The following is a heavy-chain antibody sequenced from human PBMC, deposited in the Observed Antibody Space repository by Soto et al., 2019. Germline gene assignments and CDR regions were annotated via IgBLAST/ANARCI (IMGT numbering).Heavy chain of an antibody. D-gene: IGHD2-15*01. CDR3: ARDTGYCSGGSCYVVGYYGMDV. Sequence: QVQLVQSGAEVKKPGASVKVSCKASGYTFTSYGISWVRQAPGQGLEWMGWISAYNGNTNYAQKLQGRVTMTTDTSTSTAYMELRSLRYDDTAVYYCARDTGYCSGGSCYVVGYYGMDVWGQGTTVTVSS. CDR2: ISAYNGNT. V-gene: IGHV1-18*01. J-gene: IGHJ6*02. CDR1: GYTFTSYG.